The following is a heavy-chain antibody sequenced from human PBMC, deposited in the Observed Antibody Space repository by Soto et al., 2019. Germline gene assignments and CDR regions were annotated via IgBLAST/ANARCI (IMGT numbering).Heavy chain of an antibody. Sequence: EVQLVESGGDLVQPGGSLRLSCAASGFTFSTYWMTWARQAPGKGLEWVANIKQDGSEKYYADSVKGRFTISRDNAKNSMYLQMNSLRAEDTALYYCARNRYSDYWGQGTLVTVSS. D-gene: IGHD3-16*02. CDR3: ARNRYSDY. CDR2: IKQDGSEK. V-gene: IGHV3-7*01. CDR1: GFTFSTYW. J-gene: IGHJ4*02.